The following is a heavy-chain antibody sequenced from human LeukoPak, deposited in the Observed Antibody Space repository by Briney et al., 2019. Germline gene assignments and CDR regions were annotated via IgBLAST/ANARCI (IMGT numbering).Heavy chain of an antibody. J-gene: IGHJ4*02. CDR3: ARSGRIQLWSHEGSLYFDC. V-gene: IGHV5-51*01. CDR1: GYSFTSYW. D-gene: IGHD5-18*01. Sequence: GESLKISCKGSGYSFTSYWIGWVRQMPGKGLEWMGIIYPGDSDTRYSPSFQGQVTISADKSISTAYLQWSSLKASDTAMYYCARSGRIQLWSHEGSLYFDCWGQGTLVTVSS. CDR2: IYPGDSDT.